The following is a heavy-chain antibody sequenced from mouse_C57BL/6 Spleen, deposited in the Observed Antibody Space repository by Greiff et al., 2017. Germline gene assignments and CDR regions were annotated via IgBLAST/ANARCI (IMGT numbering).Heavy chain of an antibody. Sequence: VQLQQSGPELVKPGASVKISCKASGYAFSSSWMNWVKQRPGKGLEWIGRIYPGDGDTNYNGKFKGKATLTADKSSSTAYMQLSSLTSEDSAVYFCARNPDYYYDSRDYFDYWGQGTTLTVSS. D-gene: IGHD1-1*01. CDR2: IYPGDGDT. CDR3: ARNPDYYYDSRDYFDY. V-gene: IGHV1-82*01. J-gene: IGHJ2*01. CDR1: GYAFSSSW.